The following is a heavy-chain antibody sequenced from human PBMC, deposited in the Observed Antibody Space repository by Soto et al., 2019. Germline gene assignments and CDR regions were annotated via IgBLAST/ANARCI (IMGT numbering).Heavy chain of an antibody. Sequence: GASVKVSCKASGGTFSSYAISWVRQAPGQGLEWMGGIIPIFGTANYAQKFQGRVTITADKSTSTAYMELSSLRSEDTAVYYCATYYYDSSGLDYWGQGTLVTV. D-gene: IGHD3-22*01. V-gene: IGHV1-69*06. CDR3: ATYYYDSSGLDY. CDR1: GGTFSSYA. CDR2: IIPIFGTA. J-gene: IGHJ4*02.